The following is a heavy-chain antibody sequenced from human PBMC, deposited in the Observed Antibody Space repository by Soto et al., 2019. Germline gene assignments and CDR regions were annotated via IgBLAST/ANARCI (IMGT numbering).Heavy chain of an antibody. Sequence: PGGSLRLSCAASGFTFSSYSMNWVRQAPGKGLEWVSYISSSSSTIYYADSVKGRFTISRDNAKNSLYLQMNSLRAEDTAVYYCARDRLITFGGVIVSFDPWGQGTLVIVSS. CDR3: ARDRLITFGGVIVSFDP. CDR1: GFTFSSYS. CDR2: ISSSSSTI. V-gene: IGHV3-48*01. J-gene: IGHJ5*02. D-gene: IGHD3-16*02.